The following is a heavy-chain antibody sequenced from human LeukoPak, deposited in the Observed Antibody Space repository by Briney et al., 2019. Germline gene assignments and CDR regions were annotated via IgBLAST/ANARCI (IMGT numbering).Heavy chain of an antibody. Sequence: SETLSLTCTVSGGSISSSSYFWGWIRQPSGKGLEWIGSIYYSGSTYYNPSLKSRVTISVDTSKNQFSLKLSSVTAADTAVYYCARGVSARFDPWGQGTLVTVSS. CDR1: GGSISSSSYF. CDR2: IYYSGST. J-gene: IGHJ5*02. V-gene: IGHV4-39*07. CDR3: ARGVSARFDP.